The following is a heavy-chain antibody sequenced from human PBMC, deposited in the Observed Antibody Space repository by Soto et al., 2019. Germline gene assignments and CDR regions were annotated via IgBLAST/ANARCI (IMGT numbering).Heavy chain of an antibody. D-gene: IGHD6-19*01. V-gene: IGHV3-7*04. Sequence: EVQLVESGGGLVQPGGSLRLSCAASGFTFRSYWMSWVRQAPGMGLEWVAIIKQDGGEEYYVDSVQGRFTISRDNANNSLLLQMNSLRVEDTAVYLWARVMGTEGWSNQPVDLWGQGTMVTVSS. J-gene: IGHJ3*01. CDR1: GFTFRSYW. CDR3: ARVMGTEGWSNQPVDL. CDR2: IKQDGGEE.